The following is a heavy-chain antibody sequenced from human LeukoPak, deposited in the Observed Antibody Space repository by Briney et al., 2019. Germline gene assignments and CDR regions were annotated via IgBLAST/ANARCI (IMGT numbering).Heavy chain of an antibody. D-gene: IGHD1-26*01. CDR2: FDPEDGET. CDR1: GYTLTEFP. J-gene: IGHJ3*02. Sequence: ASVKVSCKVPGYTLTEFPMHWVRQAPGKGLEWMGGFDPEDGETIYAQKFQGRVTMTEDTSTDTAYMELSSLRSEDTAVYYCATVMGATLDAFDIWGQGTMVTVSS. CDR3: ATVMGATLDAFDI. V-gene: IGHV1-24*01.